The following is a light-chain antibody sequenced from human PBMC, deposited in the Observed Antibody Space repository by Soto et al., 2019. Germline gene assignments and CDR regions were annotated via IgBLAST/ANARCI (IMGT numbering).Light chain of an antibody. Sequence: EIVLTQSPGTLSLSPGERATLSCRASQSVSSSYLAWYQQKPGQAPRLLIYGASSRVTGIPDRFSGSGSGTDFTLTISRLEPEDFAVSYCQQYGSSTIFTFGPGTKVDI. J-gene: IGKJ3*01. CDR2: GAS. CDR3: QQYGSSTIFT. CDR1: QSVSSSY. V-gene: IGKV3-20*01.